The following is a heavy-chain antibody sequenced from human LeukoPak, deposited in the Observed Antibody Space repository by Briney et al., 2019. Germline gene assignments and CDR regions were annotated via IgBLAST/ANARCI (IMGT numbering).Heavy chain of an antibody. D-gene: IGHD1-14*01. Sequence: PGRSLRLSCAASGFTFSSYGMRWVRQAPGKGLEWVAVISYDGSNKYYADSVKDRFTISRDNSKNTLYLQMNSLRAEDTAVYYCAKDGSSEPFDYWGQGTLVTVSS. CDR3: AKDGSSEPFDY. J-gene: IGHJ4*02. CDR1: GFTFSSYG. V-gene: IGHV3-30*18. CDR2: ISYDGSNK.